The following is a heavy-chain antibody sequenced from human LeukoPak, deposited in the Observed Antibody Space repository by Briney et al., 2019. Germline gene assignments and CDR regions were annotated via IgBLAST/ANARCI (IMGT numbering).Heavy chain of an antibody. D-gene: IGHD3-22*01. CDR2: ISYDGSNK. J-gene: IGHJ4*02. Sequence: PGGSLRLSCAASGFTFSSYAMHWVRQAPGKGLEWVAVISYDGSNKYYADSVKGRFTISRDNSKNTLYPQMNSLRAEDTAVYYCARVTDYYDSSGCPDYWGQGTLVTVSS. V-gene: IGHV3-30*04. CDR1: GFTFSSYA. CDR3: ARVTDYYDSSGCPDY.